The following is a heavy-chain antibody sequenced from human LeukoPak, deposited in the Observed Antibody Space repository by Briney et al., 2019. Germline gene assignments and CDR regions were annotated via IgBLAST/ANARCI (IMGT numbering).Heavy chain of an antibody. J-gene: IGHJ6*02. CDR1: GFTFSSYA. CDR2: ISYDGSNK. V-gene: IGHV3-30-3*01. D-gene: IGHD1-1*01. CDR3: ARENWNPLIVYYYYGMDV. Sequence: QPGRSLRLSCAASGFTFSSYAMHWVRQAPGKGLEWVAVISYDGSNKYYADSVKGRFTISRANSKNTLYLQMNSLRAEDTAVYYCARENWNPLIVYYYYGMDVWGQGTTVTVSS.